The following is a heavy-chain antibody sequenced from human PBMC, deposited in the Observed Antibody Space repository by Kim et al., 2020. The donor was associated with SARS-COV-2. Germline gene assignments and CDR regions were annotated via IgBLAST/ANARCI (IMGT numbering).Heavy chain of an antibody. Sequence: GGSLRLSCAASGFTFSSYSMNWVRQAPGKGLEWVSYISSSSSTIYYADSVKGRFTISRDNAKNSLYLQMNSLRDEDTAVYYCARDGSAVAGTSYYYYGMDVWGQGTTVTVSS. CDR1: GFTFSSYS. CDR2: ISSSSSTI. J-gene: IGHJ6*02. CDR3: ARDGSAVAGTSYYYYGMDV. V-gene: IGHV3-48*02. D-gene: IGHD6-19*01.